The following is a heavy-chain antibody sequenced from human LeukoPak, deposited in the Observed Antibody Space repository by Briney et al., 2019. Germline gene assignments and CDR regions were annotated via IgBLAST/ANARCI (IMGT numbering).Heavy chain of an antibody. Sequence: PGGSLRLSCAASGFTFSSYSMNWVRQAPGKGLEWVSSISSSSSYIYYADSVKGRFTISRDNAKNSLYLQMNSLRAEDTAVYYCARANSGYDYYPVYYYYYMDVWGKGTTVTVSS. CDR3: ARANSGYDYYPVYYYYYMDV. CDR2: ISSSSSYI. CDR1: GFTFSSYS. V-gene: IGHV3-21*01. D-gene: IGHD5-12*01. J-gene: IGHJ6*03.